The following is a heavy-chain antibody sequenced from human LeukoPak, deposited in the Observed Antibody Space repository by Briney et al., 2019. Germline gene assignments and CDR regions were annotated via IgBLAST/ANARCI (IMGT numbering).Heavy chain of an antibody. Sequence: PSETLSLTCTVSGGSISSYWWSWIRQSPGKGLEWIGYMYYSGSTNYNPSLKSRVTISIDTSNNQFALKMSSVTTADTAVYYCASSSSWYRSSGRYFESWGQGTLVTVSS. CDR2: MYYSGST. D-gene: IGHD6-13*01. J-gene: IGHJ4*02. V-gene: IGHV4-59*01. CDR3: ASSSSWYRSSGRYFES. CDR1: GGSISSYW.